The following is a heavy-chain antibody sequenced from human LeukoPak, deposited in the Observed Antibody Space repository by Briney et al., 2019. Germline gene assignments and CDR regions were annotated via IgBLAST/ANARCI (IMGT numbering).Heavy chain of an antibody. V-gene: IGHV1-18*01. CDR1: GYTFTSYG. CDR3: ARDIPYSSGWVLRFDY. D-gene: IGHD6-19*01. Sequence: GASVKVSCKASGYTFTSYGISWVRQAPGQGLEWMGWISAYNGNTNYAQKLQGRVTMTTDTSTSTAYMELRSLRSDDTAVYYCARDIPYSSGWVLRFDYWGQGTLVTVSS. CDR2: ISAYNGNT. J-gene: IGHJ4*02.